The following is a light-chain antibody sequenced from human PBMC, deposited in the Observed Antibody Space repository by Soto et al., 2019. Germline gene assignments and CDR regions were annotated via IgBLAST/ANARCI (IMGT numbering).Light chain of an antibody. CDR3: SLYIGATTYV. Sequence: QSALTQPPSVSGSPGQSVTISCTGTSSDVGSYNRVSWYQQPPGTAPKLMIYEVSNRPSGVPDRFSGSKSGNTASLTISGLQTEDEADYYCSLYIGATTYVFGTGTKLTVL. J-gene: IGLJ1*01. CDR1: SSDVGSYNR. V-gene: IGLV2-18*01. CDR2: EVS.